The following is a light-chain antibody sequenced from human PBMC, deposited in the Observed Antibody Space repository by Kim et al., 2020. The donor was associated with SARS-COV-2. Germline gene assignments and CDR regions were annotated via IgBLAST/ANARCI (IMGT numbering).Light chain of an antibody. CDR3: RQRSSWPPWT. CDR1: QSVSSY. V-gene: IGKV3-11*02. CDR2: DAS. J-gene: IGKJ1*01. Sequence: SPGERATLSCRASQSVSSYLAWYQQKHGQAARLLINDASNRATGVPARCSGGGSGRDYTLTISSLEPEDFAVYYCRQRSSWPPWTFGQGTKVDIK.